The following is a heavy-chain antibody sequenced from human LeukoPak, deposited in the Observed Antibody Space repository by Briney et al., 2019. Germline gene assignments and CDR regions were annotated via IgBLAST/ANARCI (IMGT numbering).Heavy chain of an antibody. V-gene: IGHV3-21*01. Sequence: GGSLRLSCAASGFTFSSYSMNWVRQAPGKGLEWFSSISSSSSYIYYADSVKGRFTISRDNAKNSLYLQMNSLRAEDTAVYYCARGTRTTGIYYFDYWGQGTLVTVSS. J-gene: IGHJ4*02. CDR2: ISSSSSYI. CDR1: GFTFSSYS. D-gene: IGHD1-1*01. CDR3: ARGTRTTGIYYFDY.